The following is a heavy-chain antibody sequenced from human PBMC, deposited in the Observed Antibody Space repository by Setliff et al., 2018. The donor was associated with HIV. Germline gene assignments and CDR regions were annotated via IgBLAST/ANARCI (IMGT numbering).Heavy chain of an antibody. Sequence: PSETLSLTCAVYGASFSDYYWSWIRQSPGKGLEWIGEINHSGSTSYNPSLTSRVTMSADTSKNQFSLRLSSVTAADTAVYYCARDFTLVRGVISRYYYYGMDVWGQGTTVTVSS. CDR3: ARDFTLVRGVISRYYYYGMDV. J-gene: IGHJ6*02. CDR1: GASFSDYY. D-gene: IGHD3-10*01. CDR2: INHSGST. V-gene: IGHV4-34*01.